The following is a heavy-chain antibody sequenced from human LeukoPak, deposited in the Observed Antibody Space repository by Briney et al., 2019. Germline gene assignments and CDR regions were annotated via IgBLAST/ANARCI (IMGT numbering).Heavy chain of an antibody. CDR3: ARHSGRAPYGDFDY. D-gene: IGHD4/OR15-4a*01. CDR2: IYPGDSNT. V-gene: IGHV5-51*01. J-gene: IGHJ4*02. CDR1: GYSFTNYW. Sequence: GESLKISCKGSGYSFTNYWIDWVRQMPGKGLEWMGIIYPGDSNTRYSPSFQGQVTISADKPISTAYLQWSSLKASDTSMYYCARHSGRAPYGDFDYWGQGTLVTVAT.